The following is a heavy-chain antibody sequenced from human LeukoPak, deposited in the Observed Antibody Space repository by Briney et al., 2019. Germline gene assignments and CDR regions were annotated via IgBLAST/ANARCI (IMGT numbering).Heavy chain of an antibody. J-gene: IGHJ3*02. V-gene: IGHV3-23*01. D-gene: IGHD2-2*01. CDR3: AKDCSSTSCYGAFDI. CDR2: ISGSGDST. Sequence: PGGSLRLSCAASGFTFSSYAMSWVRQAPGKGLEWVSAISGSGDSTYYADSVKGRVTISRDNSKNTLYLQMNSLRAEDTAVYYCAKDCSSTSCYGAFDIWGQGTMVTVSS. CDR1: GFTFSSYA.